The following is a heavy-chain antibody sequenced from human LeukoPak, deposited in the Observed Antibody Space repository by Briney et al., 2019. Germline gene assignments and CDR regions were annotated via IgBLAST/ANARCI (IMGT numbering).Heavy chain of an antibody. CDR2: IIPIFGTT. D-gene: IGHD3-22*01. J-gene: IGHJ4*02. V-gene: IGHV1-69*05. CDR1: GGTFSNYA. CDR3: ARGGEANYYDTSGYYLYYY. Sequence: SVKVSCKASGGTFSNYAISWVRQAPGQGLEWMGRIIPIFGTTNYAQKFQGRVTITTDESTSTAYMELSSLGSEDTAVYYCARGGEANYYDTSGYYLYYYWGQGTLVTVSS.